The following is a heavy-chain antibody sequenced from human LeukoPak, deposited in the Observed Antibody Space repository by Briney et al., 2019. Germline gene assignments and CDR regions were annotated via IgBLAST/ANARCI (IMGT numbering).Heavy chain of an antibody. D-gene: IGHD6-13*01. CDR3: VRQFTSSWFDY. Sequence: SETLSLTCSVSGGSMSSYYWSWIRQSPGKGLEWIGYIYHSGSTDYNSSLKSRVTISEDTSKKQFSLQLNSVTPEDTAVYYCVRQFTSSWFDYWGQGTLVTVSS. V-gene: IGHV4-59*08. CDR1: GGSMSSYY. CDR2: IYHSGST. J-gene: IGHJ4*02.